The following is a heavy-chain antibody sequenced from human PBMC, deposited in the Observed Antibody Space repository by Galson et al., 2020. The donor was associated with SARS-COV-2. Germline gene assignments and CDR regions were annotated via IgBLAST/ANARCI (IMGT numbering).Heavy chain of an antibody. CDR2: ISSSGSTI. Sequence: GESLKFSCAASGFTFSDYYMSWIRQAPGKGLEWVSYISSSGSTIYYADSVKGRFTISRDNAKNSLYLQMNSLRAEDTAVYYCARDFDPVAGTVPGDYWGQGTLVTVSS. D-gene: IGHD6-19*01. CDR1: GFTFSDYY. CDR3: ARDFDPVAGTVPGDY. V-gene: IGHV3-11*01. J-gene: IGHJ4*02.